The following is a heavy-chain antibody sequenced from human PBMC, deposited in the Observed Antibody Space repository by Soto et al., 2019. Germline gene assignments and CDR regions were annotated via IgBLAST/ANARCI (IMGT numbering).Heavy chain of an antibody. CDR3: ARLGGSYSSNWCDP. CDR1: GGSISSSSYY. D-gene: IGHD1-26*01. V-gene: IGHV4-39*02. Sequence: QLQLQESGPGLVKPSETLSLTCTASGGSISSSSYYWGWIRQPPGKGLEWIGSIYYSGSTYYNPSLKSRVTIAVDASKNHISLEPSSVTAADTAVYYCARLGGSYSSNWCDPWGQGTLVTVSS. J-gene: IGHJ5*02. CDR2: IYYSGST.